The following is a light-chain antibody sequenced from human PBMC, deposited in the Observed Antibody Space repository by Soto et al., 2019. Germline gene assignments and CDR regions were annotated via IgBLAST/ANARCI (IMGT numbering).Light chain of an antibody. J-gene: IGKJ4*01. CDR2: DTS. CDR1: QSVNTN. CDR3: QQYNNWPPLT. V-gene: IGKV3-15*01. Sequence: EIVMTQSPATLSVSPGERATLSCRASQSVNTNLAWYQQKPGQAPRLLIYDTSTRATGIPVRFSGSGSGTEFTLTISNLQSEDFAVYYCQQYNNWPPLTFGGGTKVEIK.